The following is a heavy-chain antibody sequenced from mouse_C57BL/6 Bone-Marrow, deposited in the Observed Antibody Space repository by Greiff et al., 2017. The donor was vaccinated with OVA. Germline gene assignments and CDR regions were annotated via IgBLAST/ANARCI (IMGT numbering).Heavy chain of an antibody. CDR3: APYYYGSRGNYAMDY. J-gene: IGHJ4*01. V-gene: IGHV14-3*01. Sequence: EVKLVESVAELVRPGASVKLSCTASGFNIKNTYMHWVKQRPEQGLEWIGRIDPANGNTKYAPKFQGKATITADTSSNTAYLQLSSLTSEDTAIYYCAPYYYGSRGNYAMDYWGQGTSVTVSS. CDR2: IDPANGNT. D-gene: IGHD1-1*01. CDR1: GFNIKNTY.